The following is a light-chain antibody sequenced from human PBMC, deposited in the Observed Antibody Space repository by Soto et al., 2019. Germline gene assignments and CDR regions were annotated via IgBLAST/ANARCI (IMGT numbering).Light chain of an antibody. CDR2: DAA. CDR1: QNTNTY. CDR3: QQTSSAPFS. Sequence: DIQMTQSPYSLSAAVGARVTIACRASQNTNTYLNWSQQKPGKAPKLLIFDAASLQSGVPSRFSGGGSRTDFTLTNTSLQPEDFATYYCQQTSSAPFSFGPGTKVDIK. J-gene: IGKJ3*01. V-gene: IGKV1-39*01.